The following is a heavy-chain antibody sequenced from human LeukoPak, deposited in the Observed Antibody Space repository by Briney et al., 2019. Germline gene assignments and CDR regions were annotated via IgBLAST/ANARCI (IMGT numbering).Heavy chain of an antibody. CDR2: ISSSGSTI. CDR1: GFTFSSYE. CDR3: ARDENSHSYDFWSGYSYYYYMDV. D-gene: IGHD3-3*01. V-gene: IGHV3-48*03. Sequence: GGSLRLSCAASGFTFSSYEMNWVRQAPGKGLEWVSYISSSGSTIYYADSVKGRFTISRDNAKNSLYLQMNSLRAEDTAVYYCARDENSHSYDFWSGYSYYYYMDVWGKGTTVTVSS. J-gene: IGHJ6*03.